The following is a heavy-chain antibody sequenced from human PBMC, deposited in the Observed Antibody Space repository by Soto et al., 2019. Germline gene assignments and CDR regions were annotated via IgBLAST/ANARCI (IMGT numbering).Heavy chain of an antibody. V-gene: IGHV1-69*06. Sequence: ASVKVSCKASGGTFSSYAISWVRQAPGQGLEWMGGIIPIFGTANYAQKFQGRVTITADKSTSTAYMELSSLRSEDTAVYYCARDLGSSGWHYFDYWGQGTLVTVSS. J-gene: IGHJ4*02. CDR1: GGTFSSYA. CDR3: ARDLGSSGWHYFDY. D-gene: IGHD6-19*01. CDR2: IIPIFGTA.